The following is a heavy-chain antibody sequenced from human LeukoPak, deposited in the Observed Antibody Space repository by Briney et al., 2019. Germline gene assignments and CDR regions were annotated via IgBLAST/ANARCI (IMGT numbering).Heavy chain of an antibody. CDR1: GGSISSGDYY. D-gene: IGHD1-26*01. CDR2: IYYSGST. CDR3: ARGVEREDY. J-gene: IGHJ4*02. V-gene: IGHV4-30-4*01. Sequence: PSETLSLTCTVSGGSISSGDYYWSWIRQPPGKGLEWIGYIYYSGSTYCNPSLKSRVTISVDTSKNQFSLKLSSVTATDTAVYYCARGVEREDYWGQGTLVTVSS.